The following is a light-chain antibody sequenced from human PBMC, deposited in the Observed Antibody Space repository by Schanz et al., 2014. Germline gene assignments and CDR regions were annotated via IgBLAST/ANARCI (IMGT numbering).Light chain of an antibody. J-gene: IGKJ1*01. V-gene: IGKV3-11*01. CDR3: QQRANWPRT. CDR1: HNIRNN. Sequence: IVVTQSPATLSVSPGEGATLSCRASHNIRNNLAWYQQKPGQAPRLLMYDTSTRATGVPARFSGSGSGTDFTLTIDSLEPEDFAVYFCQQRANWPRTFGQGTQVEIK. CDR2: DTS.